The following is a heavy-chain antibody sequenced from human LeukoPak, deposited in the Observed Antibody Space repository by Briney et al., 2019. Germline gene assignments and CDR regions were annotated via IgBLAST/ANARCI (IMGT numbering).Heavy chain of an antibody. J-gene: IGHJ6*02. D-gene: IGHD1-26*01. Sequence: GRSLRLSCAASGFTFSSYAMHWVRQAPGKGLEWVAVISYDGSNKYYADSVKGRFTISRDNPKNTLYLQMNSLRAEDTAVYYCASGDSGSYYYYGMDVWGQGTTVTVSS. CDR3: ASGDSGSYYYYGMDV. CDR1: GFTFSSYA. CDR2: ISYDGSNK. V-gene: IGHV3-30-3*01.